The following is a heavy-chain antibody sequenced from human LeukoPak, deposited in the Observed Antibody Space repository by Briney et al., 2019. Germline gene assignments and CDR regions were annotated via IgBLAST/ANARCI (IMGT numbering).Heavy chain of an antibody. CDR1: GGSISSYY. V-gene: IGHV4-59*01. Sequence: SETLSLTCTVSGGSISSYYWSWIRQPPGKGLEWIGYIYYSGSTNYNPSLKSRVTISVDTSKNQFSLKLSSVTAADTAVYYCARVGGYYDSSGYWSLFDYWGQGTLVTVSS. J-gene: IGHJ4*02. CDR3: ARVGGYYDSSGYWSLFDY. D-gene: IGHD3-22*01. CDR2: IYYSGST.